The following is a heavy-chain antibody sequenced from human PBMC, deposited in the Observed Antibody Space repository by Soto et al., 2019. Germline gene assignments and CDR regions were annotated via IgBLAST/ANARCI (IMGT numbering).Heavy chain of an antibody. CDR1: GGSISSCGYY. CDR3: ARVGYSYGPFYY. V-gene: IGHV4-31*03. CDR2: IYYSGST. D-gene: IGHD5-18*01. J-gene: IGHJ4*02. Sequence: PSETLSLTCTVSGGSISSCGYYWSWIRQHPGKGLEWIGYIYYSGSTYYNPSLKSRVTISVDTSKNQFSLKLSSVTAADTAVYYCARVGYSYGPFYYWGQGTLVTVS.